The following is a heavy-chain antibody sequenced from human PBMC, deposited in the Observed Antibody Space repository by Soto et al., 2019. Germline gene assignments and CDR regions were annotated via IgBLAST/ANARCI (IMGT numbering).Heavy chain of an antibody. V-gene: IGHV4-34*01. CDR3: ARVMVAADTLYYYYSGMDV. Sequence: QVQLQQWGAGLLKPSETLSLTCAVYGGSFSDYNWSWIRQPPGKGLEWIGEINHSGITKYTPSLKSRVTRSVDTSKNQCSLKLSSVTAEDTAIYYCARVMVAADTLYYYYSGMDVWGQGTTVTVSS. CDR2: INHSGIT. D-gene: IGHD6-13*01. J-gene: IGHJ6*02. CDR1: GGSFSDYN.